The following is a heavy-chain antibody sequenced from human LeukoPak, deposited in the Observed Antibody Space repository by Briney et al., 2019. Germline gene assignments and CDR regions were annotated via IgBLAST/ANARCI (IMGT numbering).Heavy chain of an antibody. D-gene: IGHD5-24*01. J-gene: IGHJ4*02. V-gene: IGHV5-51*01. CDR2: IYPGDSDT. CDR3: ARRGGDGYNYFNY. CDR1: GYSFTSYW. Sequence: GESLKISCKGSGYSFTSYWIGWVRLMPGKGLEWMGIIYPGDSDTKYSPSFQGQVTISADNSISTAYLQWSSLKASDTAMYYCARRGGDGYNYFNYWGQGTLVTVSS.